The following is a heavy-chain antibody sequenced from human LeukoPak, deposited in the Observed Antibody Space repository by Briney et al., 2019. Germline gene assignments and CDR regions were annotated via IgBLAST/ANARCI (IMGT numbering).Heavy chain of an antibody. V-gene: IGHV4-34*01. D-gene: IGHD3-9*01. J-gene: IGHJ5*02. Sequence: SETLSLTCAVYGGSFSGYYWSWIRQPPGKGLEWIGEINHSGSTNYNPSLKSRVTISVDTSKNQFSLKRSSVTAADTAVYYCARGRGVYDILTGHGFWFDPWGQGTLVTVSS. CDR1: GGSFSGYY. CDR2: INHSGST. CDR3: ARGRGVYDILTGHGFWFDP.